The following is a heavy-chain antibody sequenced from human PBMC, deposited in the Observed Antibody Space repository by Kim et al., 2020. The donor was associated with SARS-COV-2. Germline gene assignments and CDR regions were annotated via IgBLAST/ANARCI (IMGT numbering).Heavy chain of an antibody. Sequence: GESLRLSCAASGFTVSSNYMSWVRQAPGKGLEWVSVIYSGGSTYYADSVKGRFTISRDNSKNTMYLQMNSLRAEDTAVYYCASSSVGATGRIGGDHWGQGTLVTVSS. D-gene: IGHD1-26*01. CDR1: GFTVSSNY. V-gene: IGHV3-66*01. CDR2: IYSGGST. CDR3: ASSSVGATGRIGGDH. J-gene: IGHJ4*02.